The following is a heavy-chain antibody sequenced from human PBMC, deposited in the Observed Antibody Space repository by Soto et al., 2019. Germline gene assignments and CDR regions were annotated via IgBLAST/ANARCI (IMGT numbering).Heavy chain of an antibody. CDR1: GGTFSSYT. V-gene: IGHV1-69*02. D-gene: IGHD3-3*01. J-gene: IGHJ5*01. CDR3: AAYDSTPGTWFDP. CDR2: IIPILGIA. Sequence: GASVKVSCKASGGTFSSYTISWVRQAPGQGLEWMGRIIPILGIANYAQKFQGRVTITADKSTSTAYMELSSLRSEDTAVYYCAAYDSTPGTWFDPRAQRTVVPVSS.